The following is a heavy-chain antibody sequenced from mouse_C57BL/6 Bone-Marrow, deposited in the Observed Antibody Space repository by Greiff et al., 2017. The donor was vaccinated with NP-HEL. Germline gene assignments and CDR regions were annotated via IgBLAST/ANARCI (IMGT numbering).Heavy chain of an antibody. Sequence: DVMLVESGGGLVQPGGSLKLSCAASGFTFSDYGMAWVRQAPREGPEWVAFISNLAYSIYYADTVTGRFTISRENAKNTLYLEVSSLRSEDTAMYYCARQRYFDVWGTGTTVTVSS. CDR3: ARQRYFDV. V-gene: IGHV5-15*01. J-gene: IGHJ1*03. CDR2: ISNLAYSI. CDR1: GFTFSDYG.